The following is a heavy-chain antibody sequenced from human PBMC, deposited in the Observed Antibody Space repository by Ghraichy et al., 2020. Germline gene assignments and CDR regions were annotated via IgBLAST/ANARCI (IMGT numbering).Heavy chain of an antibody. V-gene: IGHV3-23*01. CDR2: IGSSGEST. Sequence: GGSLRLSCTASGFPFSTSVMSWARQAPGQGLEWVSTIGSSGESTFYADSVKGRFTISRDNSKNTLFLQMSSLRAEDTAVYYCMRGGWGVNWGQGALVTVSS. CDR3: MRGGWGVN. J-gene: IGHJ4*02. D-gene: IGHD3-16*01. CDR1: GFPFSTSV.